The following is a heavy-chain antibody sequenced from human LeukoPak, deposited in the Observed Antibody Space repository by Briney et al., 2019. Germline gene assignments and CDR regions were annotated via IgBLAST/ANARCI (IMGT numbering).Heavy chain of an antibody. CDR2: ISYDGSNK. J-gene: IGHJ4*02. Sequence: PGGSLRLSCAASGFTFSSYGMHWVRQAPGKGLEWVAVISYDGSNKYYADSVKGRFTISRDNSKNTLYLQMNSLRAEDTAVYYCAKEAYYDYVWGSYRPFDYWGQGTLVTVSS. CDR1: GFTFSSYG. V-gene: IGHV3-30*18. CDR3: AKEAYYDYVWGSYRPFDY. D-gene: IGHD3-16*02.